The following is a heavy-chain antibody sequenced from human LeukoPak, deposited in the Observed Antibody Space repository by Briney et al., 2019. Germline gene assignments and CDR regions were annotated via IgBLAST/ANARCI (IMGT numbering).Heavy chain of an antibody. CDR2: INHSGST. CDR3: ARSLRIYYDFWSGNYDHRYYYYYMDV. Sequence: SETLSLTCAVYGGSFSGYYWSWIRQPPGKGLEWIGEINHSGSTNYNPSLKSRVTISVDTSKNQFSLKLSSVTAADTAVYYCARSLRIYYDFWSGNYDHRYYYYYMDVWGKGTTVTVSS. D-gene: IGHD3-3*01. CDR1: GGSFSGYY. J-gene: IGHJ6*03. V-gene: IGHV4-34*01.